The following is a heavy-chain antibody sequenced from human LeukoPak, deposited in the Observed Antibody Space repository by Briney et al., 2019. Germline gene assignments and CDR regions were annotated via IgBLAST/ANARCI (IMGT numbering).Heavy chain of an antibody. J-gene: IGHJ4*01. CDR2: IYTSGNT. D-gene: IGHD1-1*01. CDR3: GGGPSGTALDD. Sequence: SETLSLTCAVSGISISNYYWSWIRQPAGKGLEWIGRIYTSGNTNYKPSLKSRLTISVDKSKNHLSLKLTSLTAADTAFYYCGGGPSGTALDDWGHGTLVTVSS. V-gene: IGHV4-4*07. CDR1: GISISNYY.